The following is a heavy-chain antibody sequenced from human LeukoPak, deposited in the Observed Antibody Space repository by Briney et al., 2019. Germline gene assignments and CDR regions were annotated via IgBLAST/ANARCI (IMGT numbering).Heavy chain of an antibody. CDR1: GGSLSSYY. V-gene: IGHV4-59*12. J-gene: IGHJ4*02. CDR2: IYYSGST. Sequence: PSETLSLTCTVSGGSLSSYYWSWIRQPPGKGLEWIGYIYYSGSTNYNPSLKSRVTISVDTSKNQFSLKLSSVTAADTAVYYCARGNSSWDQPPFDYWGQGTLVTVSS. CDR3: ARGNSSWDQPPFDY. D-gene: IGHD6-13*01.